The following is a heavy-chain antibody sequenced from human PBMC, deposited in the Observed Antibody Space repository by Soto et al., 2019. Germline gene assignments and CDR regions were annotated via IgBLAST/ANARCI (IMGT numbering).Heavy chain of an antibody. Sequence: ASVKVPCKASGYTFTSYAMHWVRQDPGQRLEWMGWINAGNGNTKYSQKFQGRVTITTDTSASTAYMELSSLRSEDTAVYYCASREVTYSSGCYNYFDYWGQGTMVTVYS. CDR2: INAGNGNT. D-gene: IGHD6-19*01. J-gene: IGHJ4*02. CDR1: GYTFTSYA. V-gene: IGHV1-3*01. CDR3: ASREVTYSSGCYNYFDY.